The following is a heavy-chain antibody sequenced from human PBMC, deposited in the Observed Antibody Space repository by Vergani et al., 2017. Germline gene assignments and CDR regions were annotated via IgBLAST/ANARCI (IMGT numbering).Heavy chain of an antibody. CDR1: GGTFKSNT. J-gene: IGHJ4*02. CDR2: IIPIFGTA. D-gene: IGHD2-2*01. V-gene: IGHV1-69*01. Sequence: QVQLVQSGAEVKKPGSSVKVSCKTSGGTFKSNTFSWVRQAPGQGLEWMGGIIPIFGTADYAQDFQGRLSITADESTSTVYMELSSLRSDDTAVYHCARVGTSSNRDYFDYWGQGTLVTVSS. CDR3: ARVGTSSNRDYFDY.